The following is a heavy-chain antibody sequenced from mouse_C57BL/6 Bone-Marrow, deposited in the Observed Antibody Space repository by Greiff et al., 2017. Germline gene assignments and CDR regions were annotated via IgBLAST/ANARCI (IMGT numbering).Heavy chain of an antibody. V-gene: IGHV5-6*02. J-gene: IGHJ2*01. CDR2: ISSGGSYT. D-gene: IGHD1-1*01. CDR1: GFTFSSYG. Sequence: EVKLVESGGDLVKPGGSLKLSCAASGFTFSSYGMSWVRQTPDKRLEWVATISSGGSYTYYPDSVKGRFTISRDNAKNTLYLQMSSLKSEDTAMYYCARHDHYGSSPLDYWGQGTTLTVSS. CDR3: ARHDHYGSSPLDY.